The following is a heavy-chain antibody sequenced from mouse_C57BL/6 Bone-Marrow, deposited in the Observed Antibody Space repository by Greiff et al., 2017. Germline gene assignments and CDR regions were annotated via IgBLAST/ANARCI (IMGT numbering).Heavy chain of an antibody. CDR2: INYDGSST. V-gene: IGHV5-16*01. CDR1: GFTFSDYY. J-gene: IGHJ4*01. Sequence: DVKLVESEGGLVQPGSSMKLSCTASGFTFSDYYMAWVRQVPEKSLEWVANINYDGSSTYYLDSLKSRFIISRDNAKNILYLQMSSLKSEETATYYYARVDGYYEGMDYWGQGTSVTVSS. D-gene: IGHD2-3*01. CDR3: ARVDGYYEGMDY.